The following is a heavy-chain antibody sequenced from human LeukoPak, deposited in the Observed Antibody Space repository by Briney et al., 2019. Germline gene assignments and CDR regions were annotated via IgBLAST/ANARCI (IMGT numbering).Heavy chain of an antibody. V-gene: IGHV4-38-2*02. J-gene: IGHJ4*02. D-gene: IGHD3-10*01. CDR1: GYSISSGYY. CDR3: ARDSRFGEYHFDY. CDR2: IYHSGST. Sequence: SETLSLTCTVSGYSISSGYYWGWIRQPPGKGLEWIGSIYHSGSTYYNPSLKSRVTISVDTSKNQFSLKLSSVTAADTAVYYCARDSRFGEYHFDYWGQGTLVTVSS.